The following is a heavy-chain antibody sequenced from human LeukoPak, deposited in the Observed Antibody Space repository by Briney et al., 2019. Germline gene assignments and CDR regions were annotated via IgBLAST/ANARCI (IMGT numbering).Heavy chain of an antibody. Sequence: PSETLSLTCAVYGGSFSGYYWSWIRQPPGKGLEWIGEINHSGSTNYNPSLKSRVTISVDTSKNQFSLKLSSMTAADTAVYYCARYHYYDSSADAFDIWGQGTMVTVSS. CDR3: ARYHYYDSSADAFDI. J-gene: IGHJ3*02. D-gene: IGHD3-22*01. CDR2: INHSGST. V-gene: IGHV4-34*01. CDR1: GGSFSGYY.